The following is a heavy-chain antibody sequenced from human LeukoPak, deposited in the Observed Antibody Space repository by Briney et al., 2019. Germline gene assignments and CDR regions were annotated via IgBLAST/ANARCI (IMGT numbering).Heavy chain of an antibody. V-gene: IGHV3-48*03. J-gene: IGHJ4*02. CDR1: RFTFSSYE. D-gene: IGHD2-8*01. CDR3: ARDPGVASEGTVGYFDH. CDR2: ISTSASTI. Sequence: GGSLRLSCAVSRFTFSSYEMNWVRQAPGKGLEWVSYISTSASTIYYADSVKGRFTISRDNAKNSLSLQMSSLRVEDTAVYYCARDPGVASEGTVGYFDHWGQGILVTVSS.